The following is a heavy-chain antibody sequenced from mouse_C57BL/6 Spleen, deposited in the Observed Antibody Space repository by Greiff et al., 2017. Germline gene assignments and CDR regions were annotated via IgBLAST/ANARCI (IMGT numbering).Heavy chain of an antibody. V-gene: IGHV1-82*01. J-gene: IGHJ2*01. D-gene: IGHD1-1*01. CDR3: APHYYGSSPYYFDY. Sequence: QVQLQQSGPELVKPGASVKISCKASGYAFSSSWMNWVKQRPGKGLEWIGRIYPGDGDTNYNGKFKGKATLTADKSSSTAYMQLSSLTSEDSAVYFCAPHYYGSSPYYFDYWGQGTTLTVSS. CDR1: GYAFSSSW. CDR2: IYPGDGDT.